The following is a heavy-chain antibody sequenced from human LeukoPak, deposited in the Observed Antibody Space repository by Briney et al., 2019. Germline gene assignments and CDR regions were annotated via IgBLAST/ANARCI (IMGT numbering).Heavy chain of an antibody. J-gene: IGHJ5*02. CDR1: GFSLSTSGVG. CDR3: AHSGDYDYVWGSYRQYNWFDP. CDR2: IYWNDDK. V-gene: IGHV2-5*01. Sequence: ESGPTLVKPTQTLTLTCTFSGFSLSTSGVGVGWIRQPPGKALEWLALIYWNDDKRYSPSLKSRLTITKDTSKNQVVLTMTNMDPVDTATYYCAHSGDYDYVWGSYRQYNWFDPWGQGTLVTVSS. D-gene: IGHD3-16*02.